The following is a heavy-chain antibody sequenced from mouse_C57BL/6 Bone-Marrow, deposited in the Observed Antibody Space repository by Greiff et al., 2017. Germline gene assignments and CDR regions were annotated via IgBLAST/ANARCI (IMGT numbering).Heavy chain of an antibody. J-gene: IGHJ4*01. V-gene: IGHV1-81*01. CDR3: ARSPGVDY. D-gene: IGHD4-1*01. CDR2: IYPRSGNT. Sequence: VKLQESGAELARPGASVKLSCKASGYTFTSYGISWVKQRTGQGLEWIGEIYPRSGNTYYNEKFKGKATLTADKSSSTAYMELRSLTSEDSAVYFCARSPGVDYWGQGTSVTVSS. CDR1: GYTFTSYG.